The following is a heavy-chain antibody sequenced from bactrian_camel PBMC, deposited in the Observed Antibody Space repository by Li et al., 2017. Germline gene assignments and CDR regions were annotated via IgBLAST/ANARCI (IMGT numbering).Heavy chain of an antibody. V-gene: IGHV3S54*01. D-gene: IGHD4*01. J-gene: IGHJ4*01. CDR2: VYTDTGRT. Sequence: ESGGGSVQAGGSLRLSCEASGYRHTTYAMAWFRQAPGKEREGVASVYTDTGRTNYADSVRGRFTVSQDNAKKTVYLQMTSLKAEDTAMYYCAARANFMGARPPLTFGTYSDWGQGTQVTVSS. CDR3: AARANFMGARPPLTFGTYSD. CDR1: GYRHTTYA.